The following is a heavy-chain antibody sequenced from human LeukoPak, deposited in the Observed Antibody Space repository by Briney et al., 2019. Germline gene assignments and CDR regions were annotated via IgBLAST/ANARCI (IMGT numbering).Heavy chain of an antibody. D-gene: IGHD3-22*01. CDR1: GFAFSSYS. CDR3: ARDQTGYYYDSSGYRNFDY. Sequence: GGSLRLSCAASGFAFSSYSMNWVRQAPGKGLEWVSYISSSSSTIYYADSVKGRFTISRDNAKNSLYLQMSSLRAEDTAVYYCARDQTGYYYDSSGYRNFDYWGQGTLVTVSS. J-gene: IGHJ4*02. V-gene: IGHV3-48*01. CDR2: ISSSSSTI.